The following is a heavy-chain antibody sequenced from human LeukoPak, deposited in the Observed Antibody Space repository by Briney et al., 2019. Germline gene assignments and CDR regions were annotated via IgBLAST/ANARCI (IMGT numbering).Heavy chain of an antibody. D-gene: IGHD1-26*01. CDR1: GGSISSGDYY. CDR2: IYYSGST. V-gene: IGHV4-30-4*01. Sequence: SETLSLTCTVSGGSISSGDYYWSWIRQPPGKGLEWIGYIYYSGSTYYNPSLKIRVTISVDTSKNQFSLKLSSVTAADTAVYYCARGTPGGGPIDYWGQGTLVTVSS. J-gene: IGHJ4*02. CDR3: ARGTPGGGPIDY.